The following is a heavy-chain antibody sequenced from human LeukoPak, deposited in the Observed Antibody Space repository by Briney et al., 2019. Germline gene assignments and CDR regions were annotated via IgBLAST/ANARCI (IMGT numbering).Heavy chain of an antibody. Sequence: GGSLRLSCAPSGFTFSSYPMHWVRQAPGKGLEWVAVISYDESNKYYADSVKGRFTISRDNSKNTLYLQMNSLRAEDTAVYYCARDLGYASETNYGMDAWGQGTTVTVFS. V-gene: IGHV3-30-3*01. D-gene: IGHD3-10*01. J-gene: IGHJ6*02. CDR2: ISYDESNK. CDR1: GFTFSSYP. CDR3: ARDLGYASETNYGMDA.